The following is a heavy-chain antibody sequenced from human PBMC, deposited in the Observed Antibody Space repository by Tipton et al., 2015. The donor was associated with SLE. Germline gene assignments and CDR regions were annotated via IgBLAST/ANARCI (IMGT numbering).Heavy chain of an antibody. D-gene: IGHD2-21*01. CDR1: GDSISSTTFY. J-gene: IGHJ4*02. V-gene: IGHV4-39*07. CDR2: IYYSGSSYYSGNT. Sequence: TLSLTCTVSGDSISSTTFYWGWVRQPPGKGLEWIGKIYYSGSSYYSGNTYYNPSLKSPVTISVDAPKDQFSLELESVTAADTAVYFCVRLIGQLRPSGDWGQGTLVTVSS. CDR3: VRLIGQLRPSGD.